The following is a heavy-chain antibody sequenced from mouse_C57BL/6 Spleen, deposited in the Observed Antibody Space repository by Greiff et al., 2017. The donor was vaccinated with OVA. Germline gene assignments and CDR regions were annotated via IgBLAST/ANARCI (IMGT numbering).Heavy chain of an antibody. CDR3: ARSDYGSSLAY. D-gene: IGHD1-1*01. CDR1: GYTFTSYW. CDR2: IDPSDSET. J-gene: IGHJ3*01. Sequence: QVQLQQPGAELVRPGSSVKLSCKASGYTFTSYWMHWVKQRPIQGLEWIGNIDPSDSETHYNQKFKDKATLTVDKSSSTAYMQLISLTSEDSAVYYCARSDYGSSLAYWGQGTLVTVSA. V-gene: IGHV1-52*01.